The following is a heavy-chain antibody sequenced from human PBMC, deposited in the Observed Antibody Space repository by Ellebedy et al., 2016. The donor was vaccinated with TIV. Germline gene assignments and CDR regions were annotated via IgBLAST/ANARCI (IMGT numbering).Heavy chain of an antibody. CDR1: GGSVSSGVYY. Sequence: SETLSLTCTVSGGSVSSGVYYWSWIRQPPGKGLEWIGYIYYSGSTNYNPSLKSRVTISVDTSKNQFSLKLSSVTAADTAMYYCARRRLAVAGTPAFDIWGQGTMVTVSS. J-gene: IGHJ3*02. D-gene: IGHD6-19*01. V-gene: IGHV4-61*08. CDR2: IYYSGST. CDR3: ARRRLAVAGTPAFDI.